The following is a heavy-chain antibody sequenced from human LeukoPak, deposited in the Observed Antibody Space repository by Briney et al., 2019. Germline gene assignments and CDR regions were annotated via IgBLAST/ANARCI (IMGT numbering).Heavy chain of an antibody. V-gene: IGHV1-18*01. J-gene: IGHJ4*02. D-gene: IGHD6-19*01. CDR2: ISAYNGNT. CDR1: GYTFTSYG. CDR3: ARSRAVAGTSYFDY. Sequence: GASVKVSCKASGYTFTSYGISWVRQAPGQGLERVGWISAYNGNTNYAQKLQGRVTMTTDTSTSTAYMELRSLRSDDTAVYCCARSRAVAGTSYFDYWGQGTLVTVSS.